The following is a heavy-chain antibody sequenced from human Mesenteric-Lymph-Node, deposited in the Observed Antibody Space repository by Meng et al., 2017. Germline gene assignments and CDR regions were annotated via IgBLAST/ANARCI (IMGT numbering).Heavy chain of an antibody. D-gene: IGHD1-7*01. CDR1: GCSVSSNY. J-gene: IGHJ4*02. CDR2: IYSDDNT. CDR3: ARDSTGNTADY. Sequence: EVQLVESGGGLVQPGGSLRLSCAASGCSVSSNYMPWVRQAPGKGLEWVSVIYSDDNTYYADSVRGRFTISRDKSKNTLFLQMNSLRVEDTAMYYCARDSTGNTADYWGQGTLVTVSS. V-gene: IGHV3-66*01.